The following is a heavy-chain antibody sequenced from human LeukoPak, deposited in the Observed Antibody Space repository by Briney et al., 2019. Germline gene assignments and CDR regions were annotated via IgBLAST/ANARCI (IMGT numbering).Heavy chain of an antibody. CDR2: IWYDGSNK. J-gene: IGHJ6*02. Sequence: GGSLRLSCAASGFTFSSYGMHWVRQAPGKGLEWVAVIWYDGSNKYYADSVKGRFTISRDNSKSTLYLQMNSLRAEDTAVYYCAREGGLDIYYGMDVWGQGTTVTVSS. V-gene: IGHV3-33*01. D-gene: IGHD2-2*03. CDR3: AREGGLDIYYGMDV. CDR1: GFTFSSYG.